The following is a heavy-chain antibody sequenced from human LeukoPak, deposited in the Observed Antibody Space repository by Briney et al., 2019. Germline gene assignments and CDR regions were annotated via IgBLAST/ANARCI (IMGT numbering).Heavy chain of an antibody. CDR1: GGSISSGGYY. Sequence: SETLSLTCTVSGGSISSGGYYWSWIRQHPGKGLEWIGYIYYSGSTYYNPSLKSRVTISVDTSKNQFSLKLSSVTAADTAVYYCARGVLGRGYDYWGQGTQVTVSS. V-gene: IGHV4-31*03. CDR3: ARGVLGRGYDY. J-gene: IGHJ4*02. D-gene: IGHD7-27*01. CDR2: IYYSGST.